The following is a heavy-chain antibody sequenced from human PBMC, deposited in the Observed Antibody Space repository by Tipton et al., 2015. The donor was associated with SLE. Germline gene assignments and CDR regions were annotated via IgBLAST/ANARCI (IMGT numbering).Heavy chain of an antibody. CDR3: VTAVAGIAFDI. V-gene: IGHV3-48*03. D-gene: IGHD6-19*01. CDR1: GFTFSSYE. CDR2: ISSSGSSI. J-gene: IGHJ3*02. Sequence: GSLRLSCAASGFTFSSYEMNWVRQAPGKGLEWVSYISSSGSSIYYADSVKGRFTISRDNAKNSLYLQMNSLRAEDTAVYYCVTAVAGIAFDIWGQGTMVTVSS.